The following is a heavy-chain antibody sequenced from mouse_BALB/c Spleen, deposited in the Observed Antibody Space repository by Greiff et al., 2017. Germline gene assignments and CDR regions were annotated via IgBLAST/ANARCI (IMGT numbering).Heavy chain of an antibody. J-gene: IGHJ3*01. V-gene: IGHV5-12-2*01. CDR1: GFTFSSYT. CDR2: ISNGGGST. CDR3: ARHYYGYVFAY. D-gene: IGHD1-2*01. Sequence: EVQLVESGGGLVQPGGSLKLSCAASGFTFSSYTMSWVRQTPEKRLEWVAYISNGGGSTYYPDTVKGRFTISRDNAKNTLYLQMSSLKSEDTAMYYCARHYYGYVFAYWGQGTLVTVSA.